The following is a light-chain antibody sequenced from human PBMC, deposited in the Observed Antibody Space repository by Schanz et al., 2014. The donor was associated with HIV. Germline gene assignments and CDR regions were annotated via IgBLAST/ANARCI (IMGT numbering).Light chain of an antibody. CDR2: DVT. J-gene: IGLJ2*01. CDR1: SSDVGSYNL. Sequence: QSALTQPASVSGSPGQSITFSCTGTSSDVGSYNLVSWYQQHPGKAPKLMIYDVTNRPSGVSNRFSGSKSGNTASLTISGLQAEDEADYYCCSYAGSSTLVFGGGTKLTVL. V-gene: IGLV2-23*02. CDR3: CSYAGSSTLV.